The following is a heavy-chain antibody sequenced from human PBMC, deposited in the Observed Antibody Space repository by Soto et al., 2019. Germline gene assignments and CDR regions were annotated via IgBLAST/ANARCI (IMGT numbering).Heavy chain of an antibody. J-gene: IGHJ5*02. D-gene: IGHD6-19*01. V-gene: IGHV4-4*02. CDR1: GGSISSSNC. CDR2: IYHSGST. Sequence: LSLTCAVSGGSISSSNCWSWVRQPPGKGLEWIGEIYHSGSTNYNPSLKSRVTISVDKSKNQFSLKLSSVTAADTAVYYCARYGWGSGWHRRWFDPWGQGTLVTVS. CDR3: ARYGWGSGWHRRWFDP.